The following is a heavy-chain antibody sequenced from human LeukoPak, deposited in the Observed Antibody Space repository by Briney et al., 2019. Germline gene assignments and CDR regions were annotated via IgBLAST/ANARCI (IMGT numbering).Heavy chain of an antibody. V-gene: IGHV4-4*07. D-gene: IGHD6-13*01. Sequence: PSETLSITCTVSGGSISSYYWSWIRQPAGKGLEWIGRIYTSGSTNYNPSLKSRVTMSVDTSKNQFSLKLSSVTAADTAVYYCARVEEAAAGMWFDPWGQGALVTVSS. CDR3: ARVEEAAAGMWFDP. CDR2: IYTSGST. CDR1: GGSISSYY. J-gene: IGHJ5*02.